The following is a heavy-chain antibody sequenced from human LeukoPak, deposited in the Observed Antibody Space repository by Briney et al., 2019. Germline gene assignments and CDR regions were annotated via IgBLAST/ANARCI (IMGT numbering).Heavy chain of an antibody. J-gene: IGHJ4*02. Sequence: GGSLRLSCAASGFTFSDHYMDWVRQAPGRGLEWVGRIKTKTDGVTTDYAAPVKGRFTISRDDSKSTLYLQMNSLKTEDTAVYYCTTKTAMTASGVDYWGQGTLVTVSS. CDR3: TTKTAMTASGVDY. D-gene: IGHD4-17*01. CDR2: IKTKTDGVTT. V-gene: IGHV3-15*01. CDR1: GFTFSDHY.